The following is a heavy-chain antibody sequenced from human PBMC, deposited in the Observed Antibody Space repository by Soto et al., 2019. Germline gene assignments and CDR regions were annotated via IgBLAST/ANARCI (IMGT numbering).Heavy chain of an antibody. D-gene: IGHD3-3*01. CDR2: VYYSGST. CDR1: GDTVSSGGYF. V-gene: IGHV4-61*08. J-gene: IGHJ4*02. CDR3: ARDTLEWSAGGYVSRHRHNFDY. Sequence: SETLSLTCTVSGDTVSSGGYFWSWIRQPPGKGPEWLGDVYYSGSTNYNPSLKSRVTISIDTSQDQFSLRLNYVTVADTAIYYCARDTLEWSAGGYVSRHRHNFDYWGQGILVTSPQ.